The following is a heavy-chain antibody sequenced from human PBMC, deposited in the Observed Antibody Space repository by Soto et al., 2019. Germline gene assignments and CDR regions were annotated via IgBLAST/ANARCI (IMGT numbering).Heavy chain of an antibody. CDR1: GGSISGSSYY. V-gene: IGHV4-39*01. CDR2: IYYSGST. J-gene: IGHJ4*02. D-gene: IGHD3-16*01. CDR3: ARHVLTAYIVYYFDF. Sequence: SETLSLTCTVSGGSISGSSYYWAWIRQPPGKGLEWIGNIYYSGSTYYNPSLKSRITISVDTSKNQFSLNLTSVTAADTAVYYCARHVLTAYIVYYFDFWGQGTLVTVSS.